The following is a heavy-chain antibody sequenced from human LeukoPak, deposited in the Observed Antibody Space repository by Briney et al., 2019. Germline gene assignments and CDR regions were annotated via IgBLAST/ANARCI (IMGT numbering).Heavy chain of an antibody. J-gene: IGHJ4*02. CDR1: GYTFGSYG. Sequence: ASVKVSCKASGYTFGSYGISWVRPAPGQGLEWMGWISAYNDDTNYVQKFQDRVTMTTDTSTSTAYMELGSLRSDDTAVYYCARDVRSPMVRGVVFDYWGQGTLVTVSS. V-gene: IGHV1-18*01. CDR3: ARDVRSPMVRGVVFDY. D-gene: IGHD3-10*01. CDR2: ISAYNDDT.